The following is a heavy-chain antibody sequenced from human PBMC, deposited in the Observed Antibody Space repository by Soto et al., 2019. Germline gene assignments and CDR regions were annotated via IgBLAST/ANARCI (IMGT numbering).Heavy chain of an antibody. CDR2: IYYRGNT. D-gene: IGHD3-3*01. Sequence: QLQLQESGPGLVKPSETLSLTCSVSGDSINSDNYYWGWIRQPPGKGLEWIGMIYYRGNTYYNPSLKTRVTISLDKSKSQFSLKLTSVTAADSAVYFCARLEGLATISYYFDYWGQGTLVTVSS. CDR1: GDSINSDNYY. V-gene: IGHV4-39*01. J-gene: IGHJ4*02. CDR3: ARLEGLATISYYFDY.